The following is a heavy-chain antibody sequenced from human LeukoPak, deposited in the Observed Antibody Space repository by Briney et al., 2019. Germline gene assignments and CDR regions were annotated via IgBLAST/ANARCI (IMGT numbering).Heavy chain of an antibody. J-gene: IGHJ6*02. D-gene: IGHD2-15*01. CDR1: GFTFGSYA. V-gene: IGHV3-30*04. CDR3: ARDIVVVVAAPKADYYYGMDV. Sequence: GGSLRLSCAASGFTFGSYAMHWVRQAPGKGLEWVAVISYDGSNKYYADSVKGRFTISRDNSKNTLYLQMNSLRAEDTAVYYCARDIVVVVAAPKADYYYGMDVWGQGTTVTVSS. CDR2: ISYDGSNK.